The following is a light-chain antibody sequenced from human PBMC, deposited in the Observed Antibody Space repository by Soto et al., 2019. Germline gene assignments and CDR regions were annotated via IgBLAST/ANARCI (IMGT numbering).Light chain of an antibody. Sequence: QSVLTQPASVSGSPGQSITISCTGTSSDIGGYNYVSWYQHHPGKAPKLMVYEGTKRPSGVSNRFSGSKSGNTASLTISGLQAEDEADYYCCSYVGSSTYVFGTGTKVTVL. CDR1: SSDIGGYNY. CDR2: EGT. V-gene: IGLV2-23*01. J-gene: IGLJ1*01. CDR3: CSYVGSSTYV.